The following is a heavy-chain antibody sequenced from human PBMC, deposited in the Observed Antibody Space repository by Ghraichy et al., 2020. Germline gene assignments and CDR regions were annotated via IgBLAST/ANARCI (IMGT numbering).Heavy chain of an antibody. CDR2: LSYDGSNK. J-gene: IGHJ1*01. CDR1: GFTFSDYG. Sequence: GGSLRLSCAASGFTFSDYGMHWVRQAPGKGLEWVAFLSYDGSNKYYADSVKGRFTISRDTSKNTLHLQMNSLRVDDTALYYCARPVATAGTEYFQHWGQGTLVTVPS. CDR3: ARPVATAGTEYFQH. V-gene: IGHV3-30*03. D-gene: IGHD6-13*01.